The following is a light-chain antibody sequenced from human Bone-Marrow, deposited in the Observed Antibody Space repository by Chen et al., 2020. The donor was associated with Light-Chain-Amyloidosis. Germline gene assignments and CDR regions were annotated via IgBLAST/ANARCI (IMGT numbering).Light chain of an antibody. CDR1: QTISSNY. J-gene: IGKJ4*01. Sequence: EIVLTQSPGTLSLSPGEGANLSCRASQTISSNYLTWYQQKFGQAPRLLIYGSSSRATGIPDRFTGRGSGTDFTLTINRLEPEDFAMYYCQQYSTSPLTFGGGTKVEIK. V-gene: IGKV3-20*01. CDR2: GSS. CDR3: QQYSTSPLT.